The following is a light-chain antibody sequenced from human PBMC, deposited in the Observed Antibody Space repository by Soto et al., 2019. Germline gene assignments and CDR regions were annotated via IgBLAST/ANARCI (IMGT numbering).Light chain of an antibody. J-gene: IGLJ1*01. Sequence: ALTQPASVSGSPGQSITISCTGTSSDVGGYNYVSWYQQHPGQAPKLMIYEVSNRPSGVSNRFSGSKSGNPASLTISGLQADDEADYYCRSYTSSSTYVFGTGTKVTGL. CDR1: SSDVGGYNY. CDR3: RSYTSSSTYV. CDR2: EVS. V-gene: IGLV2-14*01.